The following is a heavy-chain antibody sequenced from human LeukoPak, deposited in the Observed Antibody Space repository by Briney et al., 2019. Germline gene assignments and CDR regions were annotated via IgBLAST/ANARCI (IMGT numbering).Heavy chain of an antibody. V-gene: IGHV1-58*02. CDR2: IVVGSGNT. CDR1: GFTFTSSA. CDR3: AASPYYYDSSVLFYDY. Sequence: ASVKVSFKASGFTFTSSAMQWVRQARGQRLEWIGWIVVGSGNTNYAQKFQERVTITRDMSTSTAYMELSSLRSEDTAVYYCAASPYYYDSSVLFYDYWGQGTLVTVSS. D-gene: IGHD3-22*01. J-gene: IGHJ4*02.